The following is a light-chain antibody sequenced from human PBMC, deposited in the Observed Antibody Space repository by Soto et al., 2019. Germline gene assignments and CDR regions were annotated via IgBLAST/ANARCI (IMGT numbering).Light chain of an antibody. CDR2: DGS. V-gene: IGKV3-15*01. J-gene: IGKJ5*01. CDR1: QSVSSN. Sequence: IVMTQSPATLSVSPGERATLSCRASQSVSSNLAWYQQKPGQAPRLLIYDGSTRALGIPARFSGSESGTEFTLTISGLQSEDFAVYFCQQYDDWPITFGQGTRLEIK. CDR3: QQYDDWPIT.